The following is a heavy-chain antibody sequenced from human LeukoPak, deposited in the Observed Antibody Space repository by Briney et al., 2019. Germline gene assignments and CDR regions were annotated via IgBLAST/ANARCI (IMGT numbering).Heavy chain of an antibody. J-gene: IGHJ3*02. CDR1: GYTFTSYD. CDR3: ASLRPSYCSSTSCFGDAFDI. D-gene: IGHD2-2*01. CDR2: MNPNSGNT. Sequence: SVKVSCKASGYTFTSYDINWVRQATGQGLEWMGWMNPNSGNTGYAQKFQGRVTMTRNTSISTAYMELSSLRSEDTAVYYCASLRPSYCSSTSCFGDAFDIWGQGTMVTVSS. V-gene: IGHV1-8*01.